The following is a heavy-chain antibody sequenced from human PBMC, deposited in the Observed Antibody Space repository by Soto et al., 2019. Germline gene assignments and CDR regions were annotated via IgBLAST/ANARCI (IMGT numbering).Heavy chain of an antibody. V-gene: IGHV4-39*01. CDR3: YYGSGSYYFDY. CDR2: IYYSGST. CDR1: GGSISSSSYY. J-gene: IGHJ4*02. D-gene: IGHD3-10*01. Sequence: QLQLRESGPGLVKPSETLSLTCTVSGGSISSSSYYWGWIRQPPGKGLEWIGSIYYSGSTYYNPSLKSRVTISVDTSKNQFSLKLSSVTAADTAVYYCYYGSGSYYFDYWGQGTLVTVSS.